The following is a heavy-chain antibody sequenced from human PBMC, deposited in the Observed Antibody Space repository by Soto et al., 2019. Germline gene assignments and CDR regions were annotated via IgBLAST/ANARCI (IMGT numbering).Heavy chain of an antibody. V-gene: IGHV1-18*01. D-gene: IGHD4-17*01. CDR2: ISAYNGNT. CDR3: ARDMTTVSAGRPGY. Sequence: ASVKVSCKASGYTFTSYGISWVRQAPGQGLEWMGWISAYNGNTNYAQKLQGRVTMTTDTSTSTAYMELRSLRSDDTAVYYCARDMTTVSAGRPGYWGQGTLVTVSS. CDR1: GYTFTSYG. J-gene: IGHJ4*02.